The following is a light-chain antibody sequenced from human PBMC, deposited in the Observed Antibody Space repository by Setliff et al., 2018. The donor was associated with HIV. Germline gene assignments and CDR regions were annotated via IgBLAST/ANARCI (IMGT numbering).Light chain of an antibody. CDR2: DAS. V-gene: IGLV2-11*01. CDR1: SSDVGAYNY. J-gene: IGLJ1*01. CDR3: CSYAGTYTYV. Sequence: QSALPQPRSVSGSPGQSVTFSCTGSSSDVGAYNYVSWYQQHPGRAPKLLIYDASKRPSGVPDRFSGSKSGDTASLTISGLQSEDEADYYCCSYAGTYTYVFGSGTRSPS.